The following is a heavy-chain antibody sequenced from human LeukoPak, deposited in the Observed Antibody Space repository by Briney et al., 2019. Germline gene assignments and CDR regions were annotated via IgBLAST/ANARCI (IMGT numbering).Heavy chain of an antibody. D-gene: IGHD5-18*01. J-gene: IGHJ4*02. CDR2: INPNSGGT. V-gene: IGHV1-2*02. CDR3: ARGRKYTSGYRVTELGSGYSDY. Sequence: ASVKVSCKASGYTFTGYYMHWVRQAPGQGLEWMGWINPNSGGTNYAQKFQGRVTMTRDTSISTAYMELSSLRSEDTAVYYCARGRKYTSGYRVTELGSGYSDYWGQGTLVTVSS. CDR1: GYTFTGYY.